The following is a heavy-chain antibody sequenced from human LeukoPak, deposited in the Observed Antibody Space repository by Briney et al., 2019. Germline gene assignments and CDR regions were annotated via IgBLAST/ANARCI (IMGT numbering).Heavy chain of an antibody. J-gene: IGHJ4*02. Sequence: PETSSILRTVSGGSISSNSYYWGWIRQPPGKGLEWIGSIYYGGGTYYNPSLKSRVIISVDTSKNQFSLKLSSVTATDTAVYYCARHGSGSYVAEILQEGCFGFWGQRTLVTVSS. V-gene: IGHV4-39*01. CDR3: ARHGSGSYVAEILQEGCFGF. CDR2: IYYGGGT. CDR1: GGSISSNSYY. D-gene: IGHD3-10*01.